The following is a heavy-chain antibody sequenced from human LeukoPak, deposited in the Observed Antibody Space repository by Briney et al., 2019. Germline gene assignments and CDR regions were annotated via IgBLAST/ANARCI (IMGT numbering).Heavy chain of an antibody. CDR3: ARHTYSGYDPFDY. Sequence: TSETLSLTCTVSGGSISSYYWSWIRQPPGKGLEWIGYIYYSGSTNYNLSLKSRVTIPVDTSKNQFSLKLSSVTAADTAVYHCARHTYSGYDPFDYWGQGTLVTVSS. CDR1: GGSISSYY. J-gene: IGHJ4*02. V-gene: IGHV4-59*08. CDR2: IYYSGST. D-gene: IGHD5-12*01.